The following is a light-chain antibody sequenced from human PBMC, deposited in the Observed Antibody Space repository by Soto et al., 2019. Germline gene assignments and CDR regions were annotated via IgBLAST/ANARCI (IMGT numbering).Light chain of an antibody. Sequence: QSVLTQPPSASGSPGQSVTISCTGTSSDVGGYDYVSWYQKHPDKAPKLIIFEVTKRPSGVPDRFSGSKFGNTASLTVSGLQPEDEAECYCFSYAGRNNFDVFGAGTKVT. CDR1: SSDVGGYDY. V-gene: IGLV2-8*01. CDR2: EVT. J-gene: IGLJ1*01. CDR3: FSYAGRNNFDV.